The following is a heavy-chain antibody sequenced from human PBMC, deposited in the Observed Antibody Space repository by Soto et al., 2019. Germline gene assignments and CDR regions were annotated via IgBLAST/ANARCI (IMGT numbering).Heavy chain of an antibody. CDR3: VSSNWFDP. V-gene: IGHV4-39*01. CDR1: GGSISSGGYS. J-gene: IGHJ5*02. Sequence: PSETLSLTCAVSGGSISSGGYSWGWIRQPPGKGLEWIGCIYYSGTTYYNPSLKSRVTISVDTSKNQFSLKLSSVTAADTAVYYCVSSNWFDPWGQGTLVTVSS. CDR2: IYYSGTT.